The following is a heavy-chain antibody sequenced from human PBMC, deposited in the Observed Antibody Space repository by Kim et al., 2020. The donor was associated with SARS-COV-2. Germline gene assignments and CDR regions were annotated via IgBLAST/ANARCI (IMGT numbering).Heavy chain of an antibody. V-gene: IGHV4-34*01. J-gene: IGHJ4*02. CDR3: ARGPYDSSGYYLGRPSFFDY. Sequence: RVTISVDTSKNQFSLKLSSVTAADTAVYYCARGPYDSSGYYLGRPSFFDYWGQGTLVTVSS. D-gene: IGHD3-22*01.